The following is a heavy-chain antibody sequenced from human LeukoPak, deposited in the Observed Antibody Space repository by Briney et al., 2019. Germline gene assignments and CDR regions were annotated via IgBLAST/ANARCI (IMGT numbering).Heavy chain of an antibody. CDR1: GFTFSNYW. CDR3: ARDRRAADTDFDS. Sequence: GGSLRLSSAASGFTFSNYWMHWVRQVPGKGLVWVSRIKSDGSVPKYADSVSGRFTISRDNAKNTLYLQMNSLRAEDTAVYYCARDRRAADTDFDSWGQGTLVTVSS. J-gene: IGHJ4*02. D-gene: IGHD6-13*01. CDR2: IKSDGSVP. V-gene: IGHV3-74*03.